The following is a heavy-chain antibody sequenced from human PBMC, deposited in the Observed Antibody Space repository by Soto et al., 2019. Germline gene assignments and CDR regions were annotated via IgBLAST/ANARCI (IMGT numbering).Heavy chain of an antibody. CDR3: ARDPIVVVPAAIGGTNYYYGMDV. Sequence: QVQLVESGGGLVKPGGSLRLSCAASGFTFSDYYMSWIRQAPGKGLEWVSYISSSSSYTNYADSVKGRFTISRDNAKNSLYLQMNSLRAEDTAVYYCARDPIVVVPAAIGGTNYYYGMDVWGQGTTVTVSS. CDR1: GFTFSDYY. D-gene: IGHD2-2*02. V-gene: IGHV3-11*06. CDR2: ISSSSSYT. J-gene: IGHJ6*02.